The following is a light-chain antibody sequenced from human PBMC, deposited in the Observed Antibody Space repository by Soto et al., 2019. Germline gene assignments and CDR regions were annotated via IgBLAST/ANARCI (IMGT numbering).Light chain of an antibody. CDR2: DAS. CDR1: QNINSR. J-gene: IGKJ1*01. CDR3: QEYKTYWT. V-gene: IGKV1-5*01. Sequence: DSPMTQSSSTLTASVGDRVPITRRASQNINSRLAWFQQKPESAPRVLIYDASTLEDGVPSRLRGSGSGTEFTLTISSLHPDDVATYYCQEYKTYWTFGQGTKVDNK.